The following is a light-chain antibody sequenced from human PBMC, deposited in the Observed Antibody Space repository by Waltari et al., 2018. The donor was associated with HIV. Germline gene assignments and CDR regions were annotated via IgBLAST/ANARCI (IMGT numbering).Light chain of an antibody. V-gene: IGLV10-54*01. Sequence: QAGLTQPPSVSKGLRQTATLTCPGNTNNVGNQGAAWLQQHQGHPPKLLPYRNNNRPSGISERLSASRSGNTASLTIAELQPDDEADYYCSAWDSSLEAWVFGGGTKLTVL. J-gene: IGLJ3*02. CDR2: RNN. CDR1: TNNVGNQG. CDR3: SAWDSSLEAWV.